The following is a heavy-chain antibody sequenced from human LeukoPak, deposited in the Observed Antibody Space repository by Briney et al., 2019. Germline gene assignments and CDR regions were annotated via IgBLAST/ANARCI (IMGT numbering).Heavy chain of an antibody. CDR3: AKGVWDIVVVPAAIDY. CDR2: ISYDGSNK. J-gene: IGHJ4*02. V-gene: IGHV3-30*18. Sequence: GGSLRPSCAASGFTFSSYGMHWVRQAPGKGLEWVAVISYDGSNKYYADSVKGRFTISRDNSKNTLYLQMNSLRAEDTAVYYCAKGVWDIVVVPAAIDYWGQGTLVTVSS. CDR1: GFTFSSYG. D-gene: IGHD2-2*01.